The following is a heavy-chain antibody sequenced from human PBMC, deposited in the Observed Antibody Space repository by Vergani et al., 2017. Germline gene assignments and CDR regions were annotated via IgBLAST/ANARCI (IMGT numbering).Heavy chain of an antibody. CDR2: INPNSGGT. V-gene: IGHV1-2*02. Sequence: QVQLVQSGAEVKKPGASVKVSCKASGYTFTGYYMHWVRQAPGQGLEWMGWINPNSGGTNYAQKFQGRVTMTRDTSISTADMELSRLRSDDTAVYYCARDHGYDSSGYYFFDYWGQGTLVTVSS. CDR1: GYTFTGYY. J-gene: IGHJ4*02. D-gene: IGHD3-22*01. CDR3: ARDHGYDSSGYYFFDY.